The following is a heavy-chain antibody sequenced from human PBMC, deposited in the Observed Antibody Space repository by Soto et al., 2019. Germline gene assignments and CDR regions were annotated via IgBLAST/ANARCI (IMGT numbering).Heavy chain of an antibody. CDR1: GGTFSSYA. V-gene: IGHV1-69*13. CDR2: IIPIFGTA. Sequence: ASVKVSCKASGGTFSSYAISWVRQAPGQGLEWMGGIIPIFGTANYAQKFQGRVTITADESTSTAYMELSSLRSEDTAVYYCARGGTVVVVAATRAFDIWGQGTMVT. D-gene: IGHD2-15*01. CDR3: ARGGTVVVVAATRAFDI. J-gene: IGHJ3*02.